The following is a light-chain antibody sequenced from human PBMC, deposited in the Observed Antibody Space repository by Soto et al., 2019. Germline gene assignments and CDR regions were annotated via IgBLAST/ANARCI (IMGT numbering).Light chain of an antibody. CDR1: SSDVGTQNY. V-gene: IGLV2-14*01. CDR2: EVS. J-gene: IGLJ2*01. CDR3: LSYTSSYTVV. Sequence: QSVLTQPASVSGSPGQSITISCTGSSSDVGTQNYVSWYQQHPDKAPKLMIYEVSDRPSGVSSRFSGSKSGNTASLTISGVQAEYEADYYCLSYTSSYTVVFGGGTKVTVL.